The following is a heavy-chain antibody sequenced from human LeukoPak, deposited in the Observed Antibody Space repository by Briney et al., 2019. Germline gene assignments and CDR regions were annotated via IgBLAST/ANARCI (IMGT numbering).Heavy chain of an antibody. J-gene: IGHJ4*02. CDR1: GGSINSYY. Sequence: PLETLSLTCTVSGGSINSYYWTWIRLPPGKELECIGYMYYSGSTNYNPSLKSRVTMSVDTPKNQFSFKLSSVTAADTAVYYCARRATSGSPYYLDYWGQGTLVTVSS. D-gene: IGHD3-10*01. CDR2: MYYSGST. V-gene: IGHV4-59*01. CDR3: ARRATSGSPYYLDY.